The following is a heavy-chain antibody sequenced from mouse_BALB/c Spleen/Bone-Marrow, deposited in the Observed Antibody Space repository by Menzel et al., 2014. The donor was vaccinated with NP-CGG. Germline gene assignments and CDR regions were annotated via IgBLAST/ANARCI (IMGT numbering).Heavy chain of an antibody. J-gene: IGHJ1*01. D-gene: IGHD2-2*01. V-gene: IGHV1-67*01. CDR3: ARGEGYDGWYFDV. CDR1: GYTFTDYA. CDR2: INTYSGNT. Sequence: QVQLQHSGPELVRPGVSVKISCKGSGYTFTDYAMHWVKQSHAKSLEWIGVINTYSGNTNYNQKFKGKATMTVDKSSSTAHMELARVTSEDSAIYYCARGEGYDGWYFDVWGAGTTVTVSS.